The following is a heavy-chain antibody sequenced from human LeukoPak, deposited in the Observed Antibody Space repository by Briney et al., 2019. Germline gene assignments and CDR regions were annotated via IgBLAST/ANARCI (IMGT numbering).Heavy chain of an antibody. J-gene: IGHJ4*02. V-gene: IGHV3-48*04. CDR1: GFTFSSYS. CDR3: VKDWTERHSGYNLSDD. CDR2: ISSSSSTI. Sequence: PGGSLRLFCAASGFTFSSYSMIWVRQAPGKGLEWVSYISSSSSTIYYADSVKGRFTIYRDNAKNSLSLQMNSLRAEDEAVYFCVKDWTERHSGYNLSDDWGQGTLVTVSS. D-gene: IGHD5-24*01.